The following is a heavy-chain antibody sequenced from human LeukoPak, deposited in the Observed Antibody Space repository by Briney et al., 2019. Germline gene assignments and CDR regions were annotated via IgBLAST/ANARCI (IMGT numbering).Heavy chain of an antibody. CDR3: ASVVGAHYYFDY. CDR2: INPSGGST. CDR1: GYTFTGYY. V-gene: IGHV1-46*01. J-gene: IGHJ4*02. D-gene: IGHD1-26*01. Sequence: GASVKVSCKASGYTFTGYYMHWVRQAPGQGLERMGIINPSGGSTSYAQKFQGRVTMTRDTSTSTVYMELSSLRSEDTAVYYCASVVGAHYYFDYWGQGTLVTVSS.